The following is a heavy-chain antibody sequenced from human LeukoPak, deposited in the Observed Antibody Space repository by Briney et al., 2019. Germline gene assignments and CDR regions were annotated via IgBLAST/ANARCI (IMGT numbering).Heavy chain of an antibody. V-gene: IGHV3-74*01. Sequence: GGSLRLSCAASGFTFSSYWMHWVRQAPGKGLVWVSRINSDGSSTSYADSVKGRFTISRDNAKNTLYLQMNSLRAEDTAVYYCARGLGYSRERGWFDPWGQGTLVTVSS. J-gene: IGHJ5*02. CDR1: GFTFSSYW. CDR3: ARGLGYSRERGWFDP. CDR2: INSDGSST. D-gene: IGHD5-18*01.